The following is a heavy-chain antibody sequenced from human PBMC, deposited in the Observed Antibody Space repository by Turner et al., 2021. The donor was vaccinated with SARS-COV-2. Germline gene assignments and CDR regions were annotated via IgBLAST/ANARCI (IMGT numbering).Heavy chain of an antibody. V-gene: IGHV4-34*01. D-gene: IGHD3-9*01. Sequence: QAQLQQWGAGLLKPSETLSLTCGVYGGSFSGYYWSWIRQPPGKGLEWIGEIYHSGSTNYNPSLKSRVTISVDTSKNQFSLKLSSVTAADTAVYYCARSWGGILTGYSFDPWGQGTLVTVSS. CDR1: GGSFSGYY. CDR3: ARSWGGILTGYSFDP. J-gene: IGHJ5*02. CDR2: IYHSGST.